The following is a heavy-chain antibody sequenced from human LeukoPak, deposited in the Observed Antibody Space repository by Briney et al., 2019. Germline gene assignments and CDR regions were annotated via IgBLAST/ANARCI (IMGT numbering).Heavy chain of an antibody. CDR1: GYTFTDYC. CDR2: IKPNSGGT. Sequence: ASVKVSCNVSGYTFTDYCMHWVRQAPGQGLEWMGWIKPNSGGTNYAQMFQGRVTMTRDTSISTAYMELSRLRSDDTAVYYCARDQGLSSPTVTTSLSNYWGQGTLVTVSS. J-gene: IGHJ4*02. CDR3: ARDQGLSSPTVTTSLSNY. V-gene: IGHV1-2*02. D-gene: IGHD4-17*01.